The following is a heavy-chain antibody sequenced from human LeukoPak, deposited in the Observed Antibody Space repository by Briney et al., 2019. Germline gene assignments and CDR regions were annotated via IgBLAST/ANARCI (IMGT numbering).Heavy chain of an antibody. CDR1: GASFSGYY. CDR3: AREVVAAAGTVDY. CDR2: IHYSGNT. V-gene: IGHV4-59*01. J-gene: IGHJ4*02. D-gene: IGHD6-13*01. Sequence: IPSETLSLTCAVYGASFSGYYWSWIRQPPGKGLEWIGYIHYSGNTNYNPSLKSRVTISVDTSKNQFSLKLSSVTAADTAVYYCAREVVAAAGTVDYWGQGTLVTVSS.